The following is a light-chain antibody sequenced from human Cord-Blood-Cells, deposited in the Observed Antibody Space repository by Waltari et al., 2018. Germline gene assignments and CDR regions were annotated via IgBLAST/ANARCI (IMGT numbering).Light chain of an antibody. CDR3: QQSYSTPPWT. J-gene: IGKJ1*01. Sequence: DIQMTQYPSSLSASVGDRVTITCRASQSISSYLNWYQQKPGKAPKLLIYAESSLQSGVPSRFSGSGSGTDFTLTISSLQPEDFATYYCQQSYSTPPWTFGQGTKVEIK. CDR2: AES. CDR1: QSISSY. V-gene: IGKV1-39*01.